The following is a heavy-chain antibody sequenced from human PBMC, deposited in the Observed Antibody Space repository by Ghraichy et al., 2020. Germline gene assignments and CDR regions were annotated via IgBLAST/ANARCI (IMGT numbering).Heavy chain of an antibody. Sequence: GGSLRLSCTASGFTFSSHWMHWVRQAPGKGLVWVSRIRSDGAETNYADSVKGRFTISRDNAKNTLYLQMNSVRADDTGVYFCARVWGVSGPTRFDPWGQGTLVTVSS. J-gene: IGHJ5*02. CDR2: IRSDGAET. CDR3: ARVWGVSGPTRFDP. D-gene: IGHD1-14*01. CDR1: GFTFSSHW. V-gene: IGHV3-74*01.